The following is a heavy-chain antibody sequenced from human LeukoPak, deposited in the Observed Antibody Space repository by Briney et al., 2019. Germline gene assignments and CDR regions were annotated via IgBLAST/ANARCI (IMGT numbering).Heavy chain of an antibody. CDR2: ISYIGST. CDR3: ASASGYNFNFDY. D-gene: IGHD5-18*01. Sequence: SETVSLTCMVTGGSISCYYWSRVRPPPGKGLEWIAYISYIGSTSYNPSLESRVTISVDTSKNQLSLKVSSVTAADTAVSYCASASGYNFNFDYWGQGTLVTVSS. V-gene: IGHV4-59*08. J-gene: IGHJ4*02. CDR1: GGSISCYY.